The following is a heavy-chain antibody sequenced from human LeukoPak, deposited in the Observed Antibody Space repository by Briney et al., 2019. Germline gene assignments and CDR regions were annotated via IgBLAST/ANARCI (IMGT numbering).Heavy chain of an antibody. J-gene: IGHJ6*02. CDR1: GFTFSSYW. Sequence: GGSLRLSCAASGFTFSSYWMNWARQAPGKGLEWVASINHNGNVNYYVDSVKGRVTISRDNAKNSLYLQMSNLRAEDTAVYFCARGGGLDVWGQGATVTVSS. V-gene: IGHV3-7*03. CDR2: INHNGNVN. D-gene: IGHD3-16*01. CDR3: ARGGGLDV.